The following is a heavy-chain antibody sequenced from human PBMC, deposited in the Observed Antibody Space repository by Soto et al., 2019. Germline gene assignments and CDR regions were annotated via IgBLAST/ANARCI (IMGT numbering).Heavy chain of an antibody. J-gene: IGHJ5*02. CDR3: ARVRYYDRSGYYHSS. CDR1: GYTFTSYG. D-gene: IGHD3-22*01. V-gene: IGHV1-18*04. Sequence: ASVKVSCKASGYTFTSYGISWVRQAPGQGLEWMGWISAYNGNTNYAQKLQGRGTMTTDTSTSTAYMELRSLRSDDTAVYYCARVRYYDRSGYYHSSWGQGTRVTVSS. CDR2: ISAYNGNT.